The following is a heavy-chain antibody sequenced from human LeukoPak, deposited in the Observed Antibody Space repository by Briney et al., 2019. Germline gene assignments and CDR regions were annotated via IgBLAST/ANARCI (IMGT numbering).Heavy chain of an antibody. Sequence: SQTLSLTCAVSGGPIASGIYSWSWIRQPPGKGLEWIGYINHSGSTNYNPSLKSRVTISVDTSKNQFSLKLSSVTAADTAVYYCAGAQPYYDFWSGYSPSWLSSVYFDYWGQGTLVTVSS. CDR3: AGAQPYYDFWSGYSPSWLSSVYFDY. D-gene: IGHD3-3*01. CDR2: INHSGST. CDR1: GGPIASGIYS. J-gene: IGHJ4*02. V-gene: IGHV4-30-2*01.